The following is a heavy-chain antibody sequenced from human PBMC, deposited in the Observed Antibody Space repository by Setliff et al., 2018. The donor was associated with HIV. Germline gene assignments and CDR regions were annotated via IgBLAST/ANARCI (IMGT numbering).Heavy chain of an antibody. CDR2: IDDALSST. Sequence: PGGSLRLSCAASGFTFSTSALTWVRQAPGKGLEWVSSIDDALSSTTNTYYANSVKGRFTISRDNSKSTLFLQMNSLRAEDTAIYYCAKLVFYSGSHRYFQHWGQGSRVTVSS. CDR1: GFTFSTSA. D-gene: IGHD1-26*01. CDR3: AKLVFYSGSHRYFQH. V-gene: IGHV3-23*05. J-gene: IGHJ1*01.